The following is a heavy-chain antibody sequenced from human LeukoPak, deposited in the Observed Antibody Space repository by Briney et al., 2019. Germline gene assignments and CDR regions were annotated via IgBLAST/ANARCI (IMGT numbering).Heavy chain of an antibody. V-gene: IGHV4-39*01. Sequence: PSETLSLTCSVSGGSIRSSSYYWGWIRQPPGKGLECLGSIYYSGSTYSNASLKSRVTISVDTSKNQFSLRLRSVTAADTAVYYCARSTLYGSGIVEAFDIWGQGTMVTVSS. CDR1: GGSIRSSSYY. J-gene: IGHJ3*02. CDR3: ARSTLYGSGIVEAFDI. CDR2: IYYSGST. D-gene: IGHD3-10*01.